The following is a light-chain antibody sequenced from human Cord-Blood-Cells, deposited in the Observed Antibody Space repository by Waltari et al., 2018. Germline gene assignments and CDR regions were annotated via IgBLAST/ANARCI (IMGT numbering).Light chain of an antibody. Sequence: HSVLTQPPPASGTPGQRGTLSCSGSSFNFGSNYVYWYQQLRGTAPKLLIYRNTPRPSGVPDRFSGSKSGTSASLAIGGLRSEDEADYYCAAWDDSLSGRVFGGGTKLTVL. J-gene: IGLJ3*02. CDR3: AAWDDSLSGRV. V-gene: IGLV1-47*01. CDR1: SFNFGSNY. CDR2: RNT.